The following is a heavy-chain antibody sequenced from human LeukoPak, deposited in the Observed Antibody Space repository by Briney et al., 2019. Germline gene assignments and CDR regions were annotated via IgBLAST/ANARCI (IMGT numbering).Heavy chain of an antibody. CDR1: GGSISSYY. Sequence: SETLSLTCTVSGGSISSYYWSWIRQPPGKGLEWIGYIYYSGSTNYNPSLKSRVTISVDTSKNQFSLNLNSVTAADTAEYYCARAPGSAYYPYYYMDVWGKGTTVTVSS. D-gene: IGHD6-19*01. CDR3: ARAPGSAYYPYYYMDV. J-gene: IGHJ6*03. V-gene: IGHV4-59*01. CDR2: IYYSGST.